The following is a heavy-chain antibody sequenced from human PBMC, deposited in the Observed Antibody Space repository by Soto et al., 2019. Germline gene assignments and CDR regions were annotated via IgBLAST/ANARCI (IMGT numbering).Heavy chain of an antibody. J-gene: IGHJ6*03. CDR1: GGSISSCTYY. CDR3: ARGVERDIVVVVAVGYMDV. V-gene: IGHV4-39*07. Sequence: ASETLSLTCPVSGGSISSCTYYWGCHRPPPGKGLEWIGEINHSGSTNYNPSLKSRVTISVDTSKNQFSLKLSSVTAADTAVYYCARGVERDIVVVVAVGYMDVWGKGTTVTVSS. D-gene: IGHD2-15*01. CDR2: INHSGST.